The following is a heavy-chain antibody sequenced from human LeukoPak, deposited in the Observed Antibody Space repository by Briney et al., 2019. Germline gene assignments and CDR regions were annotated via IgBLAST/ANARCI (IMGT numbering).Heavy chain of an antibody. V-gene: IGHV3-30*02. D-gene: IGHD6-6*01. J-gene: IGHJ4*02. CDR1: GFTFSSNG. CDR3: ARVRAYSSSAQFDY. CDR2: IRYDGSNK. Sequence: GGSLRLSCAASGFTFSSNGMHWVRQAPGKGLEWVAFIRYDGSNKYYADSVKGRFTISRDNSKNTLYLQMNSLRAEDTAVYYCARVRAYSSSAQFDYWGQGTLVTVSS.